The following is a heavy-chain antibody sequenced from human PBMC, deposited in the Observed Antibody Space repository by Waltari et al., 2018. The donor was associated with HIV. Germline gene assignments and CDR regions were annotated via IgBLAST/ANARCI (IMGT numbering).Heavy chain of an antibody. CDR1: GYPFTDYG. D-gene: IGHD1-26*01. J-gene: IGHJ3*01. CDR3: ARGDRAFDV. CDR2: ISTYNGNT. Sequence: QVQLLQSGSEVKRPGASVKVSCKTSGYPFTDYGISWVGQAPRQGLAWMGWISTYNGNTKFAQTLQARISMTIDTSRHTAYMDLRSLRSDDTAVYYCARGDRAFDVWGQGTMVSVSS. V-gene: IGHV1-18*01.